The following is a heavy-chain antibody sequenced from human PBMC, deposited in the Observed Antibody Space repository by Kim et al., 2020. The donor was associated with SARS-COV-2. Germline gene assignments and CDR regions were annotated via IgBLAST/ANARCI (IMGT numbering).Heavy chain of an antibody. CDR1: GFTFSSYW. V-gene: IGHV3-7*03. Sequence: GGSLRLSCAASGFTFSSYWMSWVRQAPGKGLEWVANIKQDGSEKYYVDSVKGRFTISRDNAKNSLYLQMNSLRAEDTAVYYCAREITMVRGNYYYYGMDVWGQGTTVTVSS. CDR2: IKQDGSEK. J-gene: IGHJ6*02. CDR3: AREITMVRGNYYYYGMDV. D-gene: IGHD3-10*01.